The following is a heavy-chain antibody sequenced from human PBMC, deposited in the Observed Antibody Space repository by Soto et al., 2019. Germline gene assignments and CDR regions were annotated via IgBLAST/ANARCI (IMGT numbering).Heavy chain of an antibody. Sequence: QITLKESGPTLVKPTQTLTLTCTFSGFSLSTSGVGVGWIRQPPGKALEWRALIYWDDDKRYSPSLKSMLTIGKDTSKNRVVLTMTNMDPVDTATYYCARSCCGDCYTSYDAFDIWGQGTMVTVSS. V-gene: IGHV2-5*02. CDR1: GFSLSTSGVG. CDR2: IYWDDDK. J-gene: IGHJ3*02. D-gene: IGHD2-21*02. CDR3: ARSCCGDCYTSYDAFDI.